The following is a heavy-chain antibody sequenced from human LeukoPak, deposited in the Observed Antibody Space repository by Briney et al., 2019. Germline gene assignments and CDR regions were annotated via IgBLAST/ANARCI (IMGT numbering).Heavy chain of an antibody. Sequence: SGPTLVKPPPTLTLTCTFSGFSLSTSGVGVGWIRQPPGKALEWLTLITWDDDKRYSPSLESRLTITKDSSKNQVVLTMTNVDPVDTATYYCAHRRRDSSTPSSFYTWFDPWGQGTLVTVSS. D-gene: IGHD2-2*01. J-gene: IGHJ5*02. CDR3: AHRRRDSSTPSSFYTWFDP. CDR1: GFSLSTSGVG. CDR2: ITWDDDK. V-gene: IGHV2-5*02.